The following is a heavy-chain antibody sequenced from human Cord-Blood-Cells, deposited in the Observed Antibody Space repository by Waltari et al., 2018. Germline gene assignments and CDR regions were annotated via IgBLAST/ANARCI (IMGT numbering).Heavy chain of an antibody. V-gene: IGHV1-8*03. CDR2: MNPNEGNT. Sequence: QVQLVQSGAEVTKAGASVKVSCKASGNTITSRYSHWVRQAPGQGLEWMGWMNPNEGNTGYAQKFQGRVTITRNTSISTAYMELSSLRSEDTAVYYCARGWGSFDYWGQGTLVTVSS. CDR1: GNTITSRY. J-gene: IGHJ4*02. D-gene: IGHD7-27*01. CDR3: ARGWGSFDY.